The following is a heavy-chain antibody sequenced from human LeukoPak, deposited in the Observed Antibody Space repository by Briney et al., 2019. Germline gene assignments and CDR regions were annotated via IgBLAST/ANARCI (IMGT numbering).Heavy chain of an antibody. CDR1: GGSVSSGRYY. D-gene: IGHD4/OR15-4a*01. CDR2: IYYSGST. J-gene: IGHJ3*02. Sequence: RPSETLSLTCTVSGGSVSSGRYYWSWIRQPPGKGLEWIGYIYYSGSTNYNPSLKSRVTISVDTSKNQFSLKLSSVTAADTAVYYCASSVVLGAFDIWGQGTMVTVSS. CDR3: ASSVVLGAFDI. V-gene: IGHV4-61*01.